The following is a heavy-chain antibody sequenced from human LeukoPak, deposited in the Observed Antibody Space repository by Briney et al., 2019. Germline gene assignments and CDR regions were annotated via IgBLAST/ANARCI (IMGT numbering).Heavy chain of an antibody. V-gene: IGHV1-2*02. CDR2: INHNSGGT. Sequence: ASVKVSRKASGYTFTGYYMHRVRQAPGQGVEGRLWINHNSGGTNYAQKYQGRVTMTSETSISTAYMELSRLRSDDTAVYYCARGNDFDLTYNWFDPWGQGTLVTVSS. CDR3: ARGNDFDLTYNWFDP. CDR1: GYTFTGYY. J-gene: IGHJ5*02. D-gene: IGHD3-3*01.